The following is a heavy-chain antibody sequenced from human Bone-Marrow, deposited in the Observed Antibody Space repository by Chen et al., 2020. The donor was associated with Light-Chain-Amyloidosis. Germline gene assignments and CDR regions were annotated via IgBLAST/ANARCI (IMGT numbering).Heavy chain of an antibody. J-gene: IGHJ4*02. CDR1: GFAFSSYA. CDR2: IKQDGSEK. V-gene: IGHV3-7*01. Sequence: EVQLVESGGGLLQRGGSLRLSCAASGFAFSSYAMSWVRQAPGKGLEWVANIKQDGSEKYYVDSVKGRFTISRDNAKNSLYLQMNSLRAEDTAVYYCARDRPEADYYDSSGYLYYFDYWGQGTLVTVSS. D-gene: IGHD3-22*01. CDR3: ARDRPEADYYDSSGYLYYFDY.